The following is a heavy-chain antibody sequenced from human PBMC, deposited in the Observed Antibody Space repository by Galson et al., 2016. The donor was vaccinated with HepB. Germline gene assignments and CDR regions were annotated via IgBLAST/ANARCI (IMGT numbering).Heavy chain of an antibody. CDR1: GSISNYY. J-gene: IGHJ4*02. CDR2: TYYSGYT. CDR3: ARALRGTTSFFEY. D-gene: IGHD4-17*01. V-gene: IGHV4-59*01. Sequence: GSISNYYWSWFRQPPGKGPEWIGQTYYSGYTNYSPSLKSRVTISLDSSQNQISLRVRSVTAADTAVYYCARALRGTTSFFEYWGQGVLVTVSS.